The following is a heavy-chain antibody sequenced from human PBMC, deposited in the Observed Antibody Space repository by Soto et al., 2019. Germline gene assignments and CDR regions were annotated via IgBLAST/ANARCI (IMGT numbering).Heavy chain of an antibody. CDR3: ARDGKPT. Sequence: QVQLVESGGGVVQPGRSLRLSCAASGFTFSSYGMHWVRQAPGKGLEWVAVIWYDGSNKYYADSVKGRFTISRDNSKNTLYLQMTSLRAEDAAVYYRARDGKPTWGQGTLVTVSS. V-gene: IGHV3-33*01. J-gene: IGHJ4*02. CDR1: GFTFSSYG. CDR2: IWYDGSNK. D-gene: IGHD1-1*01.